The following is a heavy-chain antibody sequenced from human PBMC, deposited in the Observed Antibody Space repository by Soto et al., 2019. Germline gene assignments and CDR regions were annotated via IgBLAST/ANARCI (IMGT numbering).Heavy chain of an antibody. J-gene: IGHJ4*02. D-gene: IGHD2-15*01. CDR3: AKEPGYCSGGSCYLDFDY. Sequence: EVQLLESGGGLVQPGGSLRLSCAASGFTFSSYAMSWVRQAPGKGLEWVSAISGSGGSTYYADSVKGRCTISRDNSKNTLYLQMNSLRAEDTAVYYCAKEPGYCSGGSCYLDFDYWGQGTLVTVSS. CDR2: ISGSGGST. CDR1: GFTFSSYA. V-gene: IGHV3-23*01.